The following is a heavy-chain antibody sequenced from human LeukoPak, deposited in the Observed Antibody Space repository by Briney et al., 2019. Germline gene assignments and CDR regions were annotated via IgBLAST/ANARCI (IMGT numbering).Heavy chain of an antibody. CDR2: ISYDGSNK. D-gene: IGHD3-10*01. CDR1: GFTFSSYA. Sequence: GRSLRLSCAASGFTFSSYAMHWVRQAPGKGLEWVAVISYDGSNKYYADSVKGRFTISRDSSKNTLYLQMNSLRAEDTAVYYCARDHYHYYPHYGMDVWGQGTTVTVSS. CDR3: ARDHYHYYPHYGMDV. V-gene: IGHV3-30-3*01. J-gene: IGHJ6*02.